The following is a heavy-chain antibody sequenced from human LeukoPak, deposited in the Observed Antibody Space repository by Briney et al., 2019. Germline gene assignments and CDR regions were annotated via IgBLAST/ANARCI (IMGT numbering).Heavy chain of an antibody. J-gene: IGHJ5*02. CDR1: GFTFSSYA. D-gene: IGHD6-13*01. CDR2: ISYDGSNK. CDR3: ARGSTDYSSSWYNWFDP. Sequence: AGGSLRLSCAASGFTFSSYAMHWVRQAPGKGLEWVAVISYDGSNKYYADSVKGRFTISRDNSKNTLYLQMNSLRAEDTAVYYCARGSTDYSSSWYNWFDPWGQGTLVTVSS. V-gene: IGHV3-30*04.